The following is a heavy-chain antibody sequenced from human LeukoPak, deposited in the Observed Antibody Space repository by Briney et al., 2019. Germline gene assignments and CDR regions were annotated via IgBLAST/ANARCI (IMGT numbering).Heavy chain of an antibody. Sequence: ASETLSLTCTVSGGSISSYYWSWIRQPPGKGLEWIGYIYYSGSTNYKPSLKSRVTISLDTSKNQFSLKLSAVTAADTAVYYCARADGYSSGWYFDHWGQGTLVTVSS. CDR2: IYYSGST. V-gene: IGHV4-59*01. CDR3: ARADGYSSGWYFDH. D-gene: IGHD6-19*01. CDR1: GGSISSYY. J-gene: IGHJ4*02.